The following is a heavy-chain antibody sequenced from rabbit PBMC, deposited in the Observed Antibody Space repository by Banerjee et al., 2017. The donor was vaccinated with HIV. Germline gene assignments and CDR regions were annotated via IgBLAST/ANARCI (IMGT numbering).Heavy chain of an antibody. Sequence: QSLEESGGDLVKPGASLTLTCTASGFSFSVYYMCWVRQAPGKGLEWIGYINTGRGSTDYASWVNGRFTISKTSSTTVTLQMTSLTAADTATYFCARAGYSGYALNLWGPGTLVTVS. V-gene: IGHV1S40*01. J-gene: IGHJ4*01. CDR3: ARAGYSGYALNL. CDR2: INTGRGST. D-gene: IGHD7-1*01. CDR1: GFSFSVYY.